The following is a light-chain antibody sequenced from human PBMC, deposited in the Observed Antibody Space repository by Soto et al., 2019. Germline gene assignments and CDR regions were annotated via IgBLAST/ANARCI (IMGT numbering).Light chain of an antibody. CDR2: DNY. Sequence: QAVLTQPPSVSAAPGQNVTISCSGSYSNIGNNDVSWYQQFPGTVPKLLIYDNYKRPSGIPDRFSGSKSGTSTTLDISGLQTWDEADYYWGTRDSSLRGVFGGGTKLTVL. V-gene: IGLV1-51*01. J-gene: IGLJ2*01. CDR1: YSNIGNND. CDR3: GTRDSSLRGV.